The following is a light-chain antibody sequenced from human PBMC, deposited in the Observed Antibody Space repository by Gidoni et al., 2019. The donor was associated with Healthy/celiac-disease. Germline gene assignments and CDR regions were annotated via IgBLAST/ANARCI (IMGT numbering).Light chain of an antibody. V-gene: IGKV1-5*03. CDR1: QSISSW. J-gene: IGKJ2*04. Sequence: DIQMTQSPSTLSASVGDRVTITCRASQSISSWLAWYQQKPGSAPKLLIYKASSLESGVPSRFSGRGSGTEFSLTIRSLQPDDFATSYCQQYNSYMCSFGQGTKLEIK. CDR2: KAS. CDR3: QQYNSYMCS.